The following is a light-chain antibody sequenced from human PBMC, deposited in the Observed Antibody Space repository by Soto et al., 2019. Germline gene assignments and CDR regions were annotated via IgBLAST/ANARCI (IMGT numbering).Light chain of an antibody. CDR1: SSNIGAGYD. CDR2: ANS. J-gene: IGLJ1*01. Sequence: QSVLTQSPSVSGAPGQRVTISCTGSSSNIGAGYDVHWYQQLPGTAPKLLIYANSNRPSGVPDRFSGSKSGTSASLAITGLQAEDEADYYCQSFDSSLTTYVFGTGTKVTVL. V-gene: IGLV1-40*01. CDR3: QSFDSSLTTYV.